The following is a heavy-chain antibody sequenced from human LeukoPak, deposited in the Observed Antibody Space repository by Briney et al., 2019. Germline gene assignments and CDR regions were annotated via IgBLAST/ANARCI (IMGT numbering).Heavy chain of an antibody. D-gene: IGHD6-19*01. Sequence: GASVKVSCKASGYTFTSYGIGWVRQAPGQGLEWMGWISPYNANTNYAQKLQGRVTMTTDTATSTAYMELRSLRSDDTAVYYCAREGSNWLVAFDIWGQGTMVTVSS. CDR2: ISPYNANT. J-gene: IGHJ3*02. CDR1: GYTFTSYG. V-gene: IGHV1-18*01. CDR3: AREGSNWLVAFDI.